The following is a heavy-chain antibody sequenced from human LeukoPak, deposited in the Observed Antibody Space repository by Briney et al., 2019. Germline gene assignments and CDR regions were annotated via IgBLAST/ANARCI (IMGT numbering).Heavy chain of an antibody. D-gene: IGHD5-24*01. CDR1: GGSINNYY. Sequence: PSETLSLTCTVSGGSINNYYWSWIRQPPGKGLEWIGYIYYSGNTNYNPSLKSRVTISVDTSKNQFSLKLSSVTAADTAVYYCARDQGGYNSPFDYWGQGTLITVSS. J-gene: IGHJ4*02. V-gene: IGHV4-59*01. CDR3: ARDQGGYNSPFDY. CDR2: IYYSGNT.